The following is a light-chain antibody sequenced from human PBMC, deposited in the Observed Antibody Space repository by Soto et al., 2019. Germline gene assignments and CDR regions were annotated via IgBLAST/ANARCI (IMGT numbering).Light chain of an antibody. CDR2: GAS. J-gene: IGKJ4*01. Sequence: EIVLTQSPATLSLSPGERVTLSCRASQTISNTFLAWYQQRPGQAPRLLIYGASGRAAGIPDRFSGSGSGTDFTLSISRLEPEDFAVYYCQQYGVSPTFGGGTKVEIK. CDR1: QTISNTF. V-gene: IGKV3-20*01. CDR3: QQYGVSPT.